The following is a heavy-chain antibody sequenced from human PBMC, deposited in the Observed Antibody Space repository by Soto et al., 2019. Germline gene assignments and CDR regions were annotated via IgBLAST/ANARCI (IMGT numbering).Heavy chain of an antibody. CDR1: GFSFSSFA. CDR2: ISGSGGST. Sequence: EVQLLESGGGLVQPGGSLRLSCAASGFSFSSFANSWVLQPPGKGLDWVSGISGSGGSTYYADSVKGRFTISRDNSKNTLYLQMNSLTAEDTAIYDCAKASSGSYPRQWYFDLWGRGTLATVSS. CDR3: AKASSGSYPRQWYFDL. D-gene: IGHD1-26*01. J-gene: IGHJ2*01. V-gene: IGHV3-23*01.